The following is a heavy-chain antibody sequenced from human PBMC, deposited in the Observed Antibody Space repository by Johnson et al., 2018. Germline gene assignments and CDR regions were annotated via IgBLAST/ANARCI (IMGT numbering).Heavy chain of an antibody. V-gene: IGHV3-11*04. Sequence: QVQLVESGGGLVKPGGSLRLSCAASGFSFSDYYMSWIRHAPGKGLEWISYISSSGNSIYYAASVEGRFTISRDNAKNSLYLQMNSLRAEDTAVYYCARLGSGDSCDNWGQGTLVTVSS. CDR2: ISSSGNSI. D-gene: IGHD3-22*01. J-gene: IGHJ4*02. CDR3: ARLGSGDSCDN. CDR1: GFSFSDYY.